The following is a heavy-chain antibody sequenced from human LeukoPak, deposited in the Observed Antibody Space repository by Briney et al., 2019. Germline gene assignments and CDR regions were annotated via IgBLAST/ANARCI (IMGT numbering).Heavy chain of an antibody. J-gene: IGHJ6*02. CDR3: ARNHVAGTAKYYGMDV. Sequence: PGGSLRLSCAASGFTFSSYSMNWVRQAPGKGLEWVSSISSSSSYIYYADSVKGRLTISRDNAKNSLYLQMNSLRAEDTAVYYCARNHVAGTAKYYGMDVWGQGTTVTVSS. V-gene: IGHV3-21*01. D-gene: IGHD1-1*01. CDR2: ISSSSSYI. CDR1: GFTFSSYS.